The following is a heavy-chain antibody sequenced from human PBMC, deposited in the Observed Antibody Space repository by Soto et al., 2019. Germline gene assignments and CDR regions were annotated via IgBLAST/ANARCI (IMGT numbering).Heavy chain of an antibody. V-gene: IGHV1-46*01. CDR3: AREVVETSSLWLDP. Sequence: GASVKVSCKASGYSFTSYYMHWVRQAPGQGLEWMGIINPSGGSTSYAQKFQGRVTMTRDTSISTAYMQLNSLKIDDTAVYYCAREVVETSSLWLDPWGQGTLVTVSS. D-gene: IGHD6-6*01. J-gene: IGHJ5*02. CDR1: GYSFTSYY. CDR2: INPSGGST.